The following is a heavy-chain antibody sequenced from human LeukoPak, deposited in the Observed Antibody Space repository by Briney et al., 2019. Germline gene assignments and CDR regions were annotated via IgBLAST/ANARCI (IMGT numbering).Heavy chain of an antibody. Sequence: ASVRVSCKSFGFTFTNYLLHWVRQAPGQGLEWVGIIAPSVDTTNYAQKFRGRVTMTRDTSTSTVYMELSSLTSDDTAIYYCVREESGGYFDYWGQGTLVTVSS. CDR3: VREESGGYFDY. J-gene: IGHJ4*02. CDR1: GFTFTNYL. CDR2: IAPSVDTT. D-gene: IGHD2-8*02. V-gene: IGHV1-46*01.